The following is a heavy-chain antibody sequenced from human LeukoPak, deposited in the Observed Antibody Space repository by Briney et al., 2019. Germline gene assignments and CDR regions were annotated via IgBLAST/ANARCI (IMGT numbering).Heavy chain of an antibody. Sequence: GGSLRLSCAASGFTFSTYVMHCVRQAPGKGLECVTAIQSDGSAEYYADSVKGRFTISRDNFKSTLYLQMNSLRAEDTAIYYCVADFDYWGQGTLVTVS. CDR2: IQSDGSAE. D-gene: IGHD2-15*01. CDR3: VADFDY. J-gene: IGHJ4*02. V-gene: IGHV3-30*19. CDR1: GFTFSTYV.